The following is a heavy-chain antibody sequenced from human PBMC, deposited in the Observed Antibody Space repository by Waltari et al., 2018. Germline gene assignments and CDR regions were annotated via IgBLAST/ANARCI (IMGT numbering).Heavy chain of an antibody. D-gene: IGHD7-27*01. J-gene: IGHJ3*02. CDR2: ISGSGGST. Sequence: EVQLLESGGGLVQHGGSLSLSCAASGFTFSSYAMSWVRQAPGKGLGWVSAISGSGGSTYYADSVKGRFTISRDNSKNTLYLQMNSLRAEDTAVYYCAKRNWGLGAFDIWGQGTMVTVSS. CDR3: AKRNWGLGAFDI. V-gene: IGHV3-23*01. CDR1: GFTFSSYA.